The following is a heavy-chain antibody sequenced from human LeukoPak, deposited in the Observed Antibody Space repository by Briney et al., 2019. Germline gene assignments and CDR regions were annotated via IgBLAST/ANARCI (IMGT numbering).Heavy chain of an antibody. CDR1: GFAFNTYA. CDR3: ARGGLGTSCFN. J-gene: IGHJ4*02. Sequence: PGGSLRPSCAASGFAFNTYAMTWVRQAPGKGLEWVSSISGVGPGTYYADSVKGRFTISRDNSKNTLYLQMDSLRTEGTAVYFCARGGLGTSCFNWGQGTLVTVS. D-gene: IGHD2-2*01. CDR2: ISGVGPGT. V-gene: IGHV3-23*01.